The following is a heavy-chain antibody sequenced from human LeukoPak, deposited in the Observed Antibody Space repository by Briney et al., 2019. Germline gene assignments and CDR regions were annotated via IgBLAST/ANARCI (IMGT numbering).Heavy chain of an antibody. Sequence: GGSLRLSCAAPGFTFSGYSMSWVRQAPGKGPEWVSTISGSGDSTYYADSVKGRFTISRDNSKNTLYLQMNSLRAEDTAVYYCAKDGGELGYCSSTSCLFYFDDWGQGTLVTVSS. J-gene: IGHJ4*02. V-gene: IGHV3-23*01. D-gene: IGHD2-2*01. CDR3: AKDGGELGYCSSTSCLFYFDD. CDR1: GFTFSGYS. CDR2: ISGSGDST.